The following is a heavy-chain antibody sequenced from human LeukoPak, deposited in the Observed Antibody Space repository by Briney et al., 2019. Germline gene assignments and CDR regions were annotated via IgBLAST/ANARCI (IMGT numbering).Heavy chain of an antibody. CDR3: ARRQGYSSSGRKSFDY. J-gene: IGHJ4*02. D-gene: IGHD6-13*01. CDR2: IYYSGST. Sequence: RPSETLSLTCTVSGGSISSYYWSWIRQPPGKGLEWIGYIYYSGSTNYNPSLKSRVTISVDTSKNQFSLKLSSVTAADTAVYYCARRQGYSSSGRKSFDYWGQGTLVTVSS. V-gene: IGHV4-59*12. CDR1: GGSISSYY.